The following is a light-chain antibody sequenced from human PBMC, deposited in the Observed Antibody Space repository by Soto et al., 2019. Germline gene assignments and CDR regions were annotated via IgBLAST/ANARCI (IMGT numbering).Light chain of an antibody. CDR3: QQYGSSVRT. CDR2: GAS. CDR1: QSLSSNY. J-gene: IGKJ2*01. Sequence: EIVLTQSPGTLSLSPGERATLSCRASQSLSSNYLAWYQQKPGQALRLLIYGASSRATGIPDRVSGSGSGTDFTLTISRLEPEDFAVYYCQQYGSSVRTFGQGTKLEIK. V-gene: IGKV3-20*01.